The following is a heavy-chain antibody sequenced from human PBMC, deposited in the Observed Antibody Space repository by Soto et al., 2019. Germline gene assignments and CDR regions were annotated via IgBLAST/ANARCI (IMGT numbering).Heavy chain of an antibody. Sequence: QVQLVESGGGVVQPGRSLRLSCAASGFTFSSYGMHWVRQAPGKGLEWVAVIWYDGSNKYYADSVKGRFTISRDNSKNTPYLQMNSLRAEDTAVYYCARDNNPRVGATVHYYYGMDVWGQGTTVTVSS. D-gene: IGHD1-26*01. CDR1: GFTFSSYG. J-gene: IGHJ6*02. CDR2: IWYDGSNK. CDR3: ARDNNPRVGATVHYYYGMDV. V-gene: IGHV3-33*01.